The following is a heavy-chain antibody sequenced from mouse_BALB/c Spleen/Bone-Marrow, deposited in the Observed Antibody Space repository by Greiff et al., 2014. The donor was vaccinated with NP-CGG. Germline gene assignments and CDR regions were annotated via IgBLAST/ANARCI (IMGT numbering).Heavy chain of an antibody. D-gene: IGHD1-1*01. CDR3: TRITTVVRYSDV. Sequence: QVQLQQPGAELARPGASVKMSCKASGYTFTTYTIHWVKQRPGQGLEWIGYINPSSGYANYNQNFKDKATLTADKSSSTAYMQLSSLTSEDSAVYYCTRITTVVRYSDVWGTGTTVTVSS. V-gene: IGHV1-4*01. CDR1: GYTFTTYT. CDR2: INPSSGYA. J-gene: IGHJ1*03.